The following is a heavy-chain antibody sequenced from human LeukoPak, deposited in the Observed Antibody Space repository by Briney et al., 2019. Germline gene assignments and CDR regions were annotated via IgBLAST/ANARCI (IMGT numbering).Heavy chain of an antibody. CDR2: IYTSGRN. CDR3: ARAGGLWRNQDAFDI. CDR1: GGSISSGSYY. J-gene: IGHJ3*02. Sequence: PSETLSLTCTVSGGSISSGSYYWSCIRQPAGKGLEWIGRIYTSGRNNYNPSLKSRVNISVDTSKNQFSLKLSSVTAADTAVYYCARAGGLWRNQDAFDIWGQGTMVTVSS. D-gene: IGHD5-18*01. V-gene: IGHV4-61*02.